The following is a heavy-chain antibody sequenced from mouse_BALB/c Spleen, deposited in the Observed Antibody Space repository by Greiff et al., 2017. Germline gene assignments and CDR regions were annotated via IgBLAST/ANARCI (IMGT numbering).Heavy chain of an antibody. J-gene: IGHJ2*01. Sequence: QVQLQQPGAELVKPGASVKMSCKASGYTFTSYWMHWVKQRPGQGLEWIGEINPSNGRTNYNEKFKSKATLTGDKSSSTAYMQLSSLTSEDSAVWYCAWLVRALDYWGQGTTLTVSS. CDR2: INPSNGRT. CDR1: GYTFTSYW. CDR3: AWLVRALDY. V-gene: IGHV1S81*02. D-gene: IGHD2-3*01.